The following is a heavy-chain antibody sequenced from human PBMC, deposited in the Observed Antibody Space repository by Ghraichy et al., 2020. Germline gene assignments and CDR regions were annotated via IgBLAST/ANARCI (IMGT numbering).Heavy chain of an antibody. Sequence: GVSLRLSCAASGFTFSSYWMSWVRQAPGKGLEWVANIKQDGSEKYYVDSVKGRFTISRDNAKNSLYLQMNSLRAEDTAVYYCARDIVVVPAAEYFDYWGQGTLVTVSS. CDR3: ARDIVVVPAAEYFDY. V-gene: IGHV3-7*01. D-gene: IGHD2-2*01. J-gene: IGHJ4*02. CDR1: GFTFSSYW. CDR2: IKQDGSEK.